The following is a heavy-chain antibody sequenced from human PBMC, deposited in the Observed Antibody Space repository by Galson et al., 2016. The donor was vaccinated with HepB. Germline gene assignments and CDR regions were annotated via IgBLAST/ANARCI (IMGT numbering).Heavy chain of an antibody. CDR3: ARVDLYNKPTGY. Sequence: SLRLSCAASGFTVSSNYMSWVRQAPGKGLEWVSVIYSGGSTYYADSVKGRFTISRDNSKNTLYLQMNSLRAEDTAVYYCARVDLYNKPTGYWGQGTLVTVSS. D-gene: IGHD1-1*01. J-gene: IGHJ4*02. CDR1: GFTVSSNY. CDR2: IYSGGST. V-gene: IGHV3-53*01.